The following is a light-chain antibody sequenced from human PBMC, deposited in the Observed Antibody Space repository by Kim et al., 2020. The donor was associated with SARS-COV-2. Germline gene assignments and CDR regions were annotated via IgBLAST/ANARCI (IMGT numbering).Light chain of an antibody. CDR3: QPSYRTPLT. V-gene: IGKV1-39*01. CDR1: QSISSY. CDR2: GAS. Sequence: DIQMTQSPSSLSAFVGDRVTITCRASQSISSYLNWYQQKPGKAPKLLIYGASSLQSGVPSRFSGSGSGTDFTLTISSLQPEDFATYYCQPSYRTPLTFGGGTKVDIK. J-gene: IGKJ4*01.